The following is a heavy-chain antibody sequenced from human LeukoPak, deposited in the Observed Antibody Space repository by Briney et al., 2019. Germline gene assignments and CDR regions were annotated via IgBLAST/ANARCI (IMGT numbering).Heavy chain of an antibody. V-gene: IGHV3-30*04. CDR2: ISYDGSNK. J-gene: IGHJ4*02. CDR1: GFTFSSYA. CDR3: ARGYDYFDY. Sequence: PGGSLRLSCAACGFTFSSYAMHWVRQAPGKGLEWVAVISYDGSNKYYADSVKGRFTISRDNSKNTLYLQMNSLRAEDTAVYYCARGYDYFDYWGQGTLVTVSS. D-gene: IGHD3-16*01.